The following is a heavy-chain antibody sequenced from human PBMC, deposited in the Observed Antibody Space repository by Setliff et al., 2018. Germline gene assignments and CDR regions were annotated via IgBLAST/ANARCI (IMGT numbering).Heavy chain of an antibody. V-gene: IGHV1-69*11. CDR3: ARGVVNWAAFNI. J-gene: IGHJ3*02. CDR1: GGSFSSYA. Sequence: SVKVSCKVSGGSFSSYAISWVRQAPGQGPEWLGRIIPVLDTTDYSPKFQDRLTIAADEPSRTVNMELHSLRSEDTALYYCARGVVNWAAFNIWGQGTMVTVSS. CDR2: IIPVLDTT. D-gene: IGHD3-16*01.